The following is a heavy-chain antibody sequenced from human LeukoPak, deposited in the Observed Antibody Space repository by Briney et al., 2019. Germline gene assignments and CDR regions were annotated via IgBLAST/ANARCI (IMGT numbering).Heavy chain of an antibody. CDR3: ARRSKYYYGSGSYFFGGYWFDP. D-gene: IGHD3-10*01. Sequence: SETLSLTCTVSGYSISSGYYWGWIRQPAGKGLEWIGRIYTSGSTNYNPSLKSRVTMSVDTSKNQFSLKLSSVTAADTAVYYCARRSKYYYGSGSYFFGGYWFDPWGQGTLVTVSS. J-gene: IGHJ5*02. CDR1: GYSISSGYY. CDR2: IYTSGST. V-gene: IGHV4-4*07.